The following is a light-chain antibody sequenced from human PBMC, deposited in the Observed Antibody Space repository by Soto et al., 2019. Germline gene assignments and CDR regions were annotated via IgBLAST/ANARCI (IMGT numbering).Light chain of an antibody. CDR3: SSCMSGSTLHVV. Sequence: QSALTQPASVSGSPGQSITISCTGTSGDVGAYNYVSWYQQHPGKAPKLMIYDVSARPSGVSNRFSGSKSGNTASLTISGLQAEDEADYYCSSCMSGSTLHVVFGGGTQLTVL. CDR1: SGDVGAYNY. J-gene: IGLJ2*01. CDR2: DVS. V-gene: IGLV2-14*01.